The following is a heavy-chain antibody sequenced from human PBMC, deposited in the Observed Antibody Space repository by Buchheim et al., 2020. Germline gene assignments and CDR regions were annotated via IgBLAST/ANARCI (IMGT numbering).Heavy chain of an antibody. J-gene: IGHJ4*02. Sequence: QVQLQESGPGLVKPSGTLSLSCAVSGDSIGSSHWWTWVRQPPGKGLEWIGEIYRSGTTNYSPSLKSRVTMSADESKNQFSLKLTSVTAADTAVYYCARGQYASGWGEIDYWGQGTL. CDR1: GDSIGSSHW. D-gene: IGHD3-16*01. CDR3: ARGQYASGWGEIDY. CDR2: IYRSGTT. V-gene: IGHV4-4*02.